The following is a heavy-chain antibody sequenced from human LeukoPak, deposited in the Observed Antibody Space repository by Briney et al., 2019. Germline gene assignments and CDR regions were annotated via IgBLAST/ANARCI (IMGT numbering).Heavy chain of an antibody. CDR1: GFTFGDYA. CDR3: TRNPDTTINEPHY. D-gene: IGHD5-18*01. J-gene: IGHJ4*02. Sequence: GGSLRLSCTASGFTFGDYAMSWVRQAPGKGLEWVGFIRSKAYGGTTEYAASVKGRFTISRDDSKSIAYLQMNSLKTEDTAVYYCTRNPDTTINEPHYWGQGTLVTVSS. CDR2: IRSKAYGGTT. V-gene: IGHV3-49*04.